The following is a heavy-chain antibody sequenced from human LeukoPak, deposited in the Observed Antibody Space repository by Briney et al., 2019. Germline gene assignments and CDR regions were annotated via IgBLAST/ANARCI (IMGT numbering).Heavy chain of an antibody. D-gene: IGHD6-25*01. Sequence: GGSLRLSCAASGFTFSDYYMSWIRQAPGKGLEWVLYISSSGSTIYYADSVKGRFTISRDNAKNSLYLQMNSVRAEDTAIYYCTRKTSSGPLDPWGQGTLVTVSS. CDR1: GFTFSDYY. CDR2: ISSSGSTI. J-gene: IGHJ5*02. V-gene: IGHV3-11*01. CDR3: TRKTSSGPLDP.